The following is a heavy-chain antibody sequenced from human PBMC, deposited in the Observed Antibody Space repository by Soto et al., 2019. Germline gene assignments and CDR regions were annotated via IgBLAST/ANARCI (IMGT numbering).Heavy chain of an antibody. CDR1: GGSITSNFFY. V-gene: IGHV4-39*02. Sequence: SETLSLTCTVSGGSITSNFFYWCWIRRPPGKGLEWIGSIYRDGSTYYSPSLKSRVTISLDTSNNRFSLKLSSVTAADTAVYFCGKVLIGATGHTDFDSWGQGTQVTVSS. J-gene: IGHJ4*02. CDR2: IYRDGST. D-gene: IGHD2-15*01. CDR3: GKVLIGATGHTDFDS.